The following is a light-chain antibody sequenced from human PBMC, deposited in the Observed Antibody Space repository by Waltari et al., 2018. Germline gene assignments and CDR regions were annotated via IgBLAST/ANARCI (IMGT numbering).Light chain of an antibody. CDR3: AAWDDSRNGPV. CDR1: SSNIGGNP. Sequence: QSVLTQPPSASGTPGLRVTISCSGSSSNIGGNPVNWYQQLPGTAPKLLFYNNDQRPSGVPDRFSGSKSGTSASLAISGLQSEDEADYYCAAWDDSRNGPVFGGGTKLPVL. V-gene: IGLV1-44*01. CDR2: NND. J-gene: IGLJ3*02.